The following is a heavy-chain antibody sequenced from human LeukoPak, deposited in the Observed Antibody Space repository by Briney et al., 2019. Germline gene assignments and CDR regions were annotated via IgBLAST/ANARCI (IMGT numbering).Heavy chain of an antibody. V-gene: IGHV4-34*01. J-gene: IGHJ4*02. CDR2: INHSGST. Sequence: SETLSLTCAVYGGSFSGYYWSWIRQPPGKGLEWIGEINHSGSTYYNPSLKSRVTISVDRSKNQFSLKLSSVTAADTAVYYCARGEYYFDYWGQGTLVTVSS. CDR3: ARGEYYFDY. CDR1: GGSFSGYY.